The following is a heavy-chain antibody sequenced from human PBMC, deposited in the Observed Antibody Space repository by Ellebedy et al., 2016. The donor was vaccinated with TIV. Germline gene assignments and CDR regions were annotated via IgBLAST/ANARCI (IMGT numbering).Heavy chain of an antibody. V-gene: IGHV3-48*02. CDR2: ISLSSSTI. CDR3: ARGPRFGESSFDY. D-gene: IGHD3-10*01. J-gene: IGHJ4*02. CDR1: GFTFGFSFSRYA. Sequence: PGGSLRLSCAASGFTFGFSFSRYAMSWVRQAPGKGLEWVSHISLSSSTIYYADSVKGRFTISRDNAKNSLSLQMNSLRDEDTAVYYCARGPRFGESSFDYWGQGTLVTVSS.